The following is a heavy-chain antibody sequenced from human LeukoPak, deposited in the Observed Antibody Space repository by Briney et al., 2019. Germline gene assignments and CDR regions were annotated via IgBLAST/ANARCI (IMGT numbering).Heavy chain of an antibody. CDR1: GYTFTSYG. CDR2: ISAYNGNT. J-gene: IGHJ3*02. D-gene: IGHD2-2*02. Sequence: GASVKVSCKASGYTFTSYGISWVRQAPGQGLEGMGWISAYNGNTKYAQKLQGRVTMTTDTSTSTAYMELSSLRSDDTAVYYCARVSIVVVPAATPGAFDIWGQGTMVTVSS. CDR3: ARVSIVVVPAATPGAFDI. V-gene: IGHV1-18*01.